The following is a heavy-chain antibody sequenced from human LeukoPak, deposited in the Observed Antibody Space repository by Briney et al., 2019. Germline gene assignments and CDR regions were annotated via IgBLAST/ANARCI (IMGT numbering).Heavy chain of an antibody. V-gene: IGHV3-23*01. CDR3: AKASRWYVFDS. J-gene: IGHJ4*02. CDR2: ICGSTVST. D-gene: IGHD6-13*01. CDR1: EFTFSYYA. Sequence: GGSLRLSCSPSEFTFSYYAMPWVRQAPGKGLEWGSVICGSTVSTYNAHPVKGQFIISKNNSKNTQYLQMDSLRAEDTAVYYVAKASRWYVFDSWGQGAQVTV.